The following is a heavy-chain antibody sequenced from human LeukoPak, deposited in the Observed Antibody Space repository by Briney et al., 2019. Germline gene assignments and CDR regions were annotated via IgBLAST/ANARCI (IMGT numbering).Heavy chain of an antibody. D-gene: IGHD6-19*01. CDR2: ISYDGSNK. V-gene: IGHV3-30*18. CDR3: AKEKSSGWYWYYYFDY. Sequence: HPGGSLRLSCAASGFTFSSYGMHWVRQAPGKGLEWVAVISYDGSNKYYADSVKGRSTISRDNSKNTLYLQMNSLRPEDTAVYYCAKEKSSGWYWYYYFDYWGQGTLVTVSS. J-gene: IGHJ4*02. CDR1: GFTFSSYG.